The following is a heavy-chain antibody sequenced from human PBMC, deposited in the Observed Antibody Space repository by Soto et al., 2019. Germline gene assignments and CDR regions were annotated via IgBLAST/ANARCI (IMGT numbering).Heavy chain of an antibody. J-gene: IGHJ6*03. CDR3: ARALYGSGGFYDTHYNYNMDV. CDR1: GFTFSSYG. D-gene: IGHD3-10*01. V-gene: IGHV3-33*01. CDR2: IWYDGSNK. Sequence: SLRLSCAASGFTFSSYGMHWVRQAPGKGLEWVAVIWYDGSNKYYADSVEGRFTISRDNSKKTVFLQMNSLRAEDTAVYSCARALYGSGGFYDTHYNYNMDVWGQGTTVTVSS.